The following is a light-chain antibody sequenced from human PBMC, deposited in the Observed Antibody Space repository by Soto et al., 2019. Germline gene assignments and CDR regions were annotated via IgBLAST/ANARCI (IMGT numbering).Light chain of an antibody. CDR1: RSISTE. J-gene: IGKJ2*01. V-gene: IGKV3-15*01. CDR3: QQGHNWPLT. Sequence: EIVMTQSPATLSVSPGERATLSCRASRSISTELAWYQQKPGRPPSLLIYSASTRATGVPARFTGSGSGSEFTLTISGLQSEDFAVYYCQQGHNWPLTFGQGTRLEI. CDR2: SAS.